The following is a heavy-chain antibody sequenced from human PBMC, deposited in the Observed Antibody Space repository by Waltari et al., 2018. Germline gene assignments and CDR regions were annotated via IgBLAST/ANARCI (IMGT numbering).Heavy chain of an antibody. CDR2: IYYSGST. J-gene: IGHJ4*02. D-gene: IGHD2-2*01. Sequence: QLQLQASGPGLVKPSETLSLPCTVSGGSLSRSRYSWGWIRQPPGTGLEGIGRIYYSGSTYYNPSLKSRVTISVDTSKNQFSLKLRSVTAADTAVYYCARHDVGCSSTSCYLKPGAFDYWGQGTLVTVSS. CDR1: GGSLSRSRYS. V-gene: IGHV4-39*01. CDR3: ARHDVGCSSTSCYLKPGAFDY.